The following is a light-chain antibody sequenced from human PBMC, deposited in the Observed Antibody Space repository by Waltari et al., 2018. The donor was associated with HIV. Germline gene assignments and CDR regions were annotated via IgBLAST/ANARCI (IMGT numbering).Light chain of an antibody. J-gene: IGLJ3*02. CDR3: ASFTGDNTVM. CDR1: ASDFGLSTF. V-gene: IGLV2-14*03. Sequence: SAVTQPASVSGLPGPSTTISCTGGASDFGLSTFASLYQQHSGNPPKLILYDVDSRASGVSDRFSGSMSGNTASLTISGLRAEDEAHYYCASFTGDNTVMFGGGTEVTVL. CDR2: DVD.